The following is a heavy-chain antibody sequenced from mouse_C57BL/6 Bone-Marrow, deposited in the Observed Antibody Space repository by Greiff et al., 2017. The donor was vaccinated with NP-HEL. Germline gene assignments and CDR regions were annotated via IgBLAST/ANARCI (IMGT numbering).Heavy chain of an antibody. CDR2: IDPENGDT. J-gene: IGHJ3*01. V-gene: IGHV14-4*01. D-gene: IGHD1-1*01. CDR1: GFNIKDDY. CDR3: TFYYGSSYGFAY. Sequence: VQLKESGAELVRPGASVTLSCTASGFNIKDDYMHWVKQRPEQGLEWIGWIDPENGDTEYASKFQGKATITADTSSNTAYLQLSRLTSEDTAVYYCTFYYGSSYGFAYWGQGTLVTVSA.